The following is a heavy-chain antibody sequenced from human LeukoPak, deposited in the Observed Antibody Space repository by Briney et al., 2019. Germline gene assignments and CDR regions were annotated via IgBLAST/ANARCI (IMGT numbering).Heavy chain of an antibody. J-gene: IGHJ6*02. CDR2: IYYSGNT. Sequence: SETLSLTCTVSVGSISSSSFYWGWIRQSPGKVLEWIGNIYYSGNTYYNPSLKSRVTISVDTSKNQFSLKLSSVTAADTAVYYCARHDCTSITCQYHYGMDVWGQGTTVTVSS. D-gene: IGHD2-2*01. CDR3: ARHDCTSITCQYHYGMDV. V-gene: IGHV4-39*01. CDR1: VGSISSSSFY.